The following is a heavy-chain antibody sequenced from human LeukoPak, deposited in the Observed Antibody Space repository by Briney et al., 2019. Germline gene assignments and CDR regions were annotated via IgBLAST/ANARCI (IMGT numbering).Heavy chain of an antibody. V-gene: IGHV1-3*01. CDR3: ARESQEGAFDY. J-gene: IGHJ4*02. CDR2: INAGNGNT. Sequence: ASVKVSCKASGYTFTSYAIHWVRQAPGQRLEWMGWINAGNGNTKYSQKFQDRVTITRDTSASTAYMDLSSLRSEDTSVHYCARESQEGAFDYWGQGTLVTVSS. CDR1: GYTFTSYA.